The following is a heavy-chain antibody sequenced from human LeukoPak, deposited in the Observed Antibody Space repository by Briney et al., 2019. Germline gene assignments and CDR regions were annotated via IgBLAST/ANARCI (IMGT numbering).Heavy chain of an antibody. D-gene: IGHD3-3*01. Sequence: GGSLRLSCAASGFTFSSYAMSWVRQAPGKGLEWVSAISGSGGSTYYADSVKGRFTISRDNSKNTLYLQMNSLRAEDTAVYYCAKANLYDFWSGYYLGPDYWGQGTLVTVSS. CDR2: ISGSGGST. V-gene: IGHV3-23*01. CDR1: GFTFSSYA. J-gene: IGHJ4*02. CDR3: AKANLYDFWSGYYLGPDY.